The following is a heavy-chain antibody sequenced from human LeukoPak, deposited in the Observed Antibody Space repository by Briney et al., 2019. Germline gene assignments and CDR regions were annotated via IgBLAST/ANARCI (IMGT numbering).Heavy chain of an antibody. CDR3: ARAVEAESPFDY. Sequence: GGSLRLSCAASGSTVSSNYMSWVRQAPGKGLEWVSVIYSGGSTYYADSVKGRFTISRDNSKNTLYLQMNSLRAEDTAVYYCARAVEAESPFDYWGQGTLVTVSS. J-gene: IGHJ4*02. CDR2: IYSGGST. D-gene: IGHD2/OR15-2a*01. V-gene: IGHV3-53*01. CDR1: GSTVSSNY.